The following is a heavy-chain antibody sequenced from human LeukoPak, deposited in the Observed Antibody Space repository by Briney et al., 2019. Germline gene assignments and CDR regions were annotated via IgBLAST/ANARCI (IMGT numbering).Heavy chain of an antibody. D-gene: IGHD3-9*01. CDR3: ARYILTGYPFDY. CDR2: IHPNSGGT. V-gene: IGHV1-2*02. CDR1: GYIFTDYY. Sequence: ASVKVSRKASGYIFTDYYLHWVRQAPGQGLEWMGYIHPNSGGTTYAQKFQGRVTMTRDTSLSTAYMELTTLTSDDTAVYYCARYILTGYPFDYWGQGTLVAVSS. J-gene: IGHJ4*02.